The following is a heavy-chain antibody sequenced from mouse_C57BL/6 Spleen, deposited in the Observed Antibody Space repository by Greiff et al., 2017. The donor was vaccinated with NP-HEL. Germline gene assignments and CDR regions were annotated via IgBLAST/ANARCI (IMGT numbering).Heavy chain of an antibody. CDR1: GYTFTSYW. CDR3: ARGNSNYERGAMDY. J-gene: IGHJ4*01. V-gene: IGHV1-69*01. CDR2: IDPSDSYT. D-gene: IGHD2-5*01. Sequence: QVQLQQPGAELVMPGASVKLSCKASGYTFTSYWMHWVKQRPGQGLEWIGEIDPSDSYTNYNQKFKGKSTLTVDKSSSTAYMQLSSLTSEDYAVYYCARGNSNYERGAMDYWGQGTSVTVSS.